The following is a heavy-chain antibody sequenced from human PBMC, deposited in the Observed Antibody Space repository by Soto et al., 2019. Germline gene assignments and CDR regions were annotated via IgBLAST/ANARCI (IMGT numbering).Heavy chain of an antibody. CDR3: GRASRSSGYFGFGY. CDR1: GYTFTGYY. V-gene: IGHV1-2*04. D-gene: IGHD3-22*01. J-gene: IGHJ4*02. CDR2: INPNSGGT. Sequence: SVKLSCKAPGYTFTGYYMRCVRQDPGQGLEWMGWINPNSGGTNYAQKFQGWGTMTRDTSISTADMELSRLRSDDTAVYYCGRASRSSGYFGFGYWGQGILVTVSS.